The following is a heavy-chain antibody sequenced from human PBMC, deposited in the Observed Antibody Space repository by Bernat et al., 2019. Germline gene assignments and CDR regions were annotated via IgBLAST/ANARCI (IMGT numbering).Heavy chain of an antibody. CDR1: GFTFSDYY. CDR2: ISSSSSYT. V-gene: IGHV3-11*05. J-gene: IGHJ6*03. Sequence: QVQLVESGGGLVKPGGSLRLSCAASGFTFSDYYMSWIRQAPGKGLDWVSSISSSSSYTNYADSVKGRFTISRDNAKNSLYLQMNSLRAEDPAVYYCARGTSTSAPYMDVWGKGTTVTVSS. CDR3: ARGTSTSAPYMDV.